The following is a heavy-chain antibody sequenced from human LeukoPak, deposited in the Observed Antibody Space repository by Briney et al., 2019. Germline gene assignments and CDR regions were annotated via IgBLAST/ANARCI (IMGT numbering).Heavy chain of an antibody. CDR1: GFTFSSYG. D-gene: IGHD6-13*01. V-gene: IGHV3-30*18. J-gene: IGHJ4*02. CDR3: AKDMLIAAARIFDY. Sequence: GRSLRLSCAASGFTFSSYGMHWVRQAPGKGLEWVAVISYDGSNKYYADSVKGRFTISRDNSKNTLYLQMNSLRAEDTAVYYCAKDMLIAAARIFDYWGQGTLVTVSS. CDR2: ISYDGSNK.